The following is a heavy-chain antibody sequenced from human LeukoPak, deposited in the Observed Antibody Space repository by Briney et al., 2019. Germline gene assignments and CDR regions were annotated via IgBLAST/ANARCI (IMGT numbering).Heavy chain of an antibody. CDR2: TYHSGST. CDR3: ARGPKQQLRAFDI. V-gene: IGHV4-34*01. CDR1: GGSFSGYY. Sequence: SETLSLTCAVYGGSFSGYYWSWIRQPPGKGLEWIGYTYHSGSTYYNPSLKSRVTISVDRSKNQFSLKLSSVTAADTAVYYCARGPKQQLRAFDIWGQGTMVTVSS. D-gene: IGHD6-13*01. J-gene: IGHJ3*02.